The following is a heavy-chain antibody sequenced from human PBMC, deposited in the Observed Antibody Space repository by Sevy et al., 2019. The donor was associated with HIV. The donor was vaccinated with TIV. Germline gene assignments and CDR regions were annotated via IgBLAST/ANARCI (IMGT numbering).Heavy chain of an antibody. V-gene: IGHV3-30-3*01. CDR3: AGDSKVGGGAFYGSGSLDY. CDR1: GFTFSSYA. Sequence: GGSLRLSCAASGFTFSSYAMHWVRQAPGKGLEWVAVISYDGSNKYYADSVKGRFTISRDNSKNTLYLQMNSLRAEDTAVYYCAGDSKVGGGAFYGSGSLDYWGQGTLVTVSS. J-gene: IGHJ4*02. CDR2: ISYDGSNK. D-gene: IGHD3-10*01.